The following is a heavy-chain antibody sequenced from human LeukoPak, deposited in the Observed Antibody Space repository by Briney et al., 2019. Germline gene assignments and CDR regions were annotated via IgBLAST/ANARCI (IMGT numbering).Heavy chain of an antibody. CDR2: INDSGGST. D-gene: IGHD3-10*01. CDR3: ASPSENYYGSGSYGAFDI. Sequence: GGSLRLSCAASGFTFSNYAMSWVRQAPGKGLEWVSAINDSGGSTYYADSVKGRFTISRDNSKNTLYLQMNSLRAEDTAVYYCASPSENYYGSGSYGAFDIWGQGTMVTVSS. V-gene: IGHV3-23*01. CDR1: GFTFSNYA. J-gene: IGHJ3*02.